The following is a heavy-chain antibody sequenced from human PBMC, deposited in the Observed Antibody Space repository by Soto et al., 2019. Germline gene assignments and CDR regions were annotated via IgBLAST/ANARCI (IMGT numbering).Heavy chain of an antibody. CDR3: ARRIGAPATYYGMDV. D-gene: IGHD2-15*01. V-gene: IGHV1-69*01. CDR1: GGTFSSYA. J-gene: IGHJ6*02. Sequence: QVQLVQSGAEVKKPGSSVKVSCKASGGTFSSYAISWVRQAPGQGLGWMGGIIPIYGTANYAQKFQGRVTITADESTSSAYMELSSLRSEDTAVYYCARRIGAPATYYGMDVWGQGTTVTVSS. CDR2: IIPIYGTA.